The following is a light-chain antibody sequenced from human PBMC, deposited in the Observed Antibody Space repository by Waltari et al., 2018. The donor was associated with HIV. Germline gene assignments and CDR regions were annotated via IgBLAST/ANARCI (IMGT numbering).Light chain of an antibody. CDR1: QGISNS. CDR2: TAS. Sequence: DIQMTQSPSSLSASVGDRVTITCLASQGISNSLAWYQQKPGKAPKLLLYTASSLESGVPSRFSGSGSGTDYTLTISSLQPEDFATYYCQQYYNTPITFGQGTRLEIK. V-gene: IGKV1-NL1*01. CDR3: QQYYNTPIT. J-gene: IGKJ5*01.